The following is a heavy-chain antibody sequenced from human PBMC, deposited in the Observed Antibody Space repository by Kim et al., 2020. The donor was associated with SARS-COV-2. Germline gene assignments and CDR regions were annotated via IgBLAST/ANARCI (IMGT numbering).Heavy chain of an antibody. Sequence: YVDSVKGRFTIPGDNAKNSLYLQMNSLRAEDTAVYYCAKLGVTSSGFDYWGQGTLVTVSS. D-gene: IGHD2-21*02. V-gene: IGHV3-7*03. CDR3: AKLGVTSSGFDY. J-gene: IGHJ4*02.